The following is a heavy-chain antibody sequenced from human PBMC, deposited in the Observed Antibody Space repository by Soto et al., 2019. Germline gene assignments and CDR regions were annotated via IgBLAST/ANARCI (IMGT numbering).Heavy chain of an antibody. CDR1: RFTFSGYI. D-gene: IGHD3-10*01. J-gene: IGHJ6*04. Sequence: RWCLRLSCAASRFTFSGYIMNCVRPAPGKGLEWVSSISSSSSYIYYADSVERRFTISRDNAKNSLYLQMNSLRAEDTAGYYCARRRMVRGVIYYYGMEVWGKGTKV. CDR2: ISSSSSYI. V-gene: IGHV3-21*01. CDR3: ARRRMVRGVIYYYGMEV.